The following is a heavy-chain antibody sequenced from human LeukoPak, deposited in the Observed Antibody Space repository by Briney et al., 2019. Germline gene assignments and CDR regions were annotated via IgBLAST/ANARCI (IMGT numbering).Heavy chain of an antibody. J-gene: IGHJ5*02. Sequence: SETLSLTCTVSGGSISGYYWSWIRQPPGKGLEWIGYIYTSGSTNYNPSLKSRVTISVDTSKNQFSLKLSSVTAADTAVYYCARSISSSQTQLFDPWGQGTLVTVSS. CDR1: GGSISGYY. CDR2: IYTSGST. V-gene: IGHV4-4*09. D-gene: IGHD6-13*01. CDR3: ARSISSSQTQLFDP.